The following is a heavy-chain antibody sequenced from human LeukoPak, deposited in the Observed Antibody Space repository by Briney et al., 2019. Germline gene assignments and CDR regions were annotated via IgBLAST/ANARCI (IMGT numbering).Heavy chain of an antibody. CDR3: VKISSSWYDY. CDR2: ISSNGGST. CDR1: GFTFSSYA. J-gene: IGHJ4*02. Sequence: PGGSLRLSCAASGFTFSSYAMHWVRQAPGKGLEYVSAISSNGGSTYYADSVKGRFTISRDNSKNTLYLQMSSLRAEDTAVYYCVKISSSWYDYWGQGTLVTVSS. D-gene: IGHD6-13*01. V-gene: IGHV3-64D*09.